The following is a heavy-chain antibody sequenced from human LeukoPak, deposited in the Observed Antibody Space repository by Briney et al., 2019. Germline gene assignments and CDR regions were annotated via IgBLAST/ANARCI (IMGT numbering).Heavy chain of an antibody. J-gene: IGHJ6*03. CDR3: ARVDHYYDSSGYYSTYYYYYMDV. V-gene: IGHV1-18*01. D-gene: IGHD3-22*01. CDR1: GYTFTSYG. Sequence: ASVKVSCKATGYTFTSYGISWVRQAPGQGLEWMGWISAYNGNTNYAQKLQGRVTITADKSTSTAYMELSSLRSEDTAVYYCARVDHYYDSSGYYSTYYYYYMDVWGKGTTVTISS. CDR2: ISAYNGNT.